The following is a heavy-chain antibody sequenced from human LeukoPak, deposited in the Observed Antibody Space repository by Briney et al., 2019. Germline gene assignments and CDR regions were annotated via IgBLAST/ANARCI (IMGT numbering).Heavy chain of an antibody. D-gene: IGHD5-18*01. V-gene: IGHV3-30*02. CDR2: IRYDGSNK. Sequence: GGSLRLSCAASGFTFSSYGMHWVRQAPGKGLEWVAFIRYDGSNKYYADSVKCRFTISRDNSKNTLYLQMNSLRAEDTAVYYCANLGYSYGDYWGQGTLVTVSS. J-gene: IGHJ4*02. CDR3: ANLGYSYGDY. CDR1: GFTFSSYG.